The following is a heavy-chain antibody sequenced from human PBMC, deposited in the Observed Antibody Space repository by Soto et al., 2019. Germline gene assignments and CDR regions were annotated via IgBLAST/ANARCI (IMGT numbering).Heavy chain of an antibody. CDR1: GFTFSSYG. CDR3: AKGSDGPAY. CDR2: ISYDGSNK. J-gene: IGHJ4*02. Sequence: GGSLRLSCAASGFTFSSYGMHWVRQAPGKGLEWVAVISYDGSNKYYADSVKGRFTISRDNSKNTLYLQMNSLRAEDTAVYYCAKGSDGPAYWGQGTLVTVSS. V-gene: IGHV3-30*18.